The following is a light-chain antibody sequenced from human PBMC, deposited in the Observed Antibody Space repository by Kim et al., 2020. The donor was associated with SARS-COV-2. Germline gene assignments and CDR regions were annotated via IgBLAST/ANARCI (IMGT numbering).Light chain of an antibody. CDR1: KLGDKY. CDR3: QAWDSSTVV. V-gene: IGLV3-1*01. CDR2: QDS. J-gene: IGLJ2*01. Sequence: SYELTQPPLVSVSPGQTASITCSGAKLGDKYACWYQQKPGQSPVLVIYQDSKRPSGIPERFSGSNSGNTATLTISGTQAMDEADYYCQAWDSSTVVFGGGTQLTVL.